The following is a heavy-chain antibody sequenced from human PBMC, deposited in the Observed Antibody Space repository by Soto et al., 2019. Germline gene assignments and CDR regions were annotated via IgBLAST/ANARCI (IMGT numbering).Heavy chain of an antibody. CDR3: ALRLGDPGRLYFDY. Sequence: QVQLHESGPGLVKPSQTLSLTCTVSGGSISSGGYYCSWIRQHPGKGLEWIGYIYYSGSTYYNPSPKSRVSISVDTSKHQFSLKLSSVTAADTAVYYCALRLGDPGRLYFDYWGQGTLVTVSS. CDR2: IYYSGST. D-gene: IGHD3-16*01. V-gene: IGHV4-31*03. CDR1: GGSISSGGYY. J-gene: IGHJ4*02.